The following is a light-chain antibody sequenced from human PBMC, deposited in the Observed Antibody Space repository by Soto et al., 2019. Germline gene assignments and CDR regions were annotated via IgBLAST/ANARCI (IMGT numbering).Light chain of an antibody. CDR1: QSVSRN. J-gene: IGKJ3*01. CDR2: EAS. CDR3: QQYIDWPSRLT. V-gene: IGKV3-11*01. Sequence: EIVLTQSPATLSLSPGERATLSCRASQSVSRNLAWYQQKPGQAPRLLIYEASNRATGIPARFSGSGSGTDFTLTISGLQSEDFAVYYCQQYIDWPSRLTFGPGTRVDMK.